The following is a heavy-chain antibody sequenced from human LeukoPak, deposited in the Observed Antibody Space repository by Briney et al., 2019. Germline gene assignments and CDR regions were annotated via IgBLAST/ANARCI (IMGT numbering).Heavy chain of an antibody. Sequence: GESLQISCKGSGYSFTSYWIGWVRQMPGKGLEWMGIICPGDSDTRYSPSFQGQVTISADKSISTAYLQWSSLKASDTAMYYCARRGSSLWDLNWFDPWGQGTLVTVSS. CDR2: ICPGDSDT. CDR3: ARRGSSLWDLNWFDP. CDR1: GYSFTSYW. V-gene: IGHV5-51*01. J-gene: IGHJ5*02. D-gene: IGHD6-13*01.